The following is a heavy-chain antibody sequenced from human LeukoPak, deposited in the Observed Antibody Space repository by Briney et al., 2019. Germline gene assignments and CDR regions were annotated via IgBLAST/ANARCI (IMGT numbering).Heavy chain of an antibody. CDR2: IRFDGSTK. Sequence: GGSLRLSCAASGFAFSSYGMHWVRQAPGKGLEWVAFIRFDGSTKYYADSVKGRYTISRDNSENTLYLQMNSLRTEDTAIYYCAKSSYCSSTSCYLPLDYWGQGTLVSVSS. CDR1: GFAFSSYG. J-gene: IGHJ4*02. CDR3: AKSSYCSSTSCYLPLDY. D-gene: IGHD2-2*01. V-gene: IGHV3-30*02.